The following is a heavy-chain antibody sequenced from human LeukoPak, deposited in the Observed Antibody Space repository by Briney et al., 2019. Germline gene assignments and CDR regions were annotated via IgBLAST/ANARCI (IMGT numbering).Heavy chain of an antibody. D-gene: IGHD6-19*01. CDR1: GFTFSRYS. CDR2: ISSSSSYI. V-gene: IGHV3-21*01. Sequence: GGSLRLSCAASGFTFSRYSMNWVRQAPGKGLEWVSSISSSSSYIYYADSVKGRFTISRDNAKNSLYLQMNSLRAEDTAVYYCARDLTRVAADAFDIWGQGTMVTVSS. J-gene: IGHJ3*02. CDR3: ARDLTRVAADAFDI.